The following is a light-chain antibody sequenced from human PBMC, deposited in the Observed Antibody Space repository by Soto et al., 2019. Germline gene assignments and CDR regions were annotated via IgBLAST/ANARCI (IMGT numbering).Light chain of an antibody. CDR3: QQRSNWPPVS. J-gene: IGKJ4*01. Sequence: EIVLTQSPTIQSLSPGDRATLSCRASQSVGNSLAWFQQKPGQAPRLLVYDVSDRATGIPARFSGSGSGTDFTLTISSLETEDFAVYYCQQRSNWPPVSFGGGTKVDMK. CDR1: QSVGNS. CDR2: DVS. V-gene: IGKV3-11*01.